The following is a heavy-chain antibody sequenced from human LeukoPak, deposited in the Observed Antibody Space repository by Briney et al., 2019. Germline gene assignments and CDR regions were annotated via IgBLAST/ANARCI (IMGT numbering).Heavy chain of an antibody. D-gene: IGHD1-26*01. CDR2: IITSGST. Sequence: SETLSLTCALYGGSSTVSYWSWNRPPPGEGRGWVGEIITSGSTNYSPSLKSRVTISVDTSKNQFSLKLSSVTAADTAVYYCARNSGSYFSFDGWGQGTLVTVAS. CDR3: ARNSGSYFSFDG. CDR1: GGSSTVSY. J-gene: IGHJ4*02. V-gene: IGHV4-34*12.